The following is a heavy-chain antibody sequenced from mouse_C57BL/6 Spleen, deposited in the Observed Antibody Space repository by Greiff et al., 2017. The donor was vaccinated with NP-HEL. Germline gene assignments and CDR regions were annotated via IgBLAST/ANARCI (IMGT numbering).Heavy chain of an antibody. D-gene: IGHD5-5*01. J-gene: IGHJ4*01. V-gene: IGHV5-17*01. CDR2: ISSGSSTI. Sequence: EVQVVESGGGLVKPGGSLKLSCAASGFTFSDYGMHWVRQAPEKGLEWVAYISSGSSTIYYADTVKGRFTISRDNAKNTLFLQMTSLRSEDTAMYYCARDYPYYAMDYWGQGTSVTVSS. CDR1: GFTFSDYG. CDR3: ARDYPYYAMDY.